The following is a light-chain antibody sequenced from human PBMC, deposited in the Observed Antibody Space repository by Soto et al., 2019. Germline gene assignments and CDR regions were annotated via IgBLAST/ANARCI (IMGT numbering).Light chain of an antibody. CDR3: ACWDDSVNGWV. CDR1: SANIGSHT. Sequence: QSVLTQPPSASGTPGQRVTVSCSGSSANIGSHTVNWYLQLPGTAPKLLIYFNDQRPSGVPDLFSGFKSDTSASLAISGLQSEDEAHYYCACWDDSVNGWVFGGGTKVTVL. CDR2: FND. V-gene: IGLV1-44*01. J-gene: IGLJ2*01.